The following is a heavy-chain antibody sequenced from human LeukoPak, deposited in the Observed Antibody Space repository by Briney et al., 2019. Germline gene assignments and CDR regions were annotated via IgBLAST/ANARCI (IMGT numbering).Heavy chain of an antibody. V-gene: IGHV4-30-4*08. Sequence: PSQTLSLTCTVSGGSISSGDYYWSWIRQPPGKGLEWIGYIYYSGSTYYNPSLKSRVTISVDTSKNRFSLKLSSVTAADTAVYYCARDHYGSGMFDYWGQGTLVTVSS. CDR2: IYYSGST. CDR3: ARDHYGSGMFDY. CDR1: GGSISSGDYY. D-gene: IGHD3-10*01. J-gene: IGHJ4*02.